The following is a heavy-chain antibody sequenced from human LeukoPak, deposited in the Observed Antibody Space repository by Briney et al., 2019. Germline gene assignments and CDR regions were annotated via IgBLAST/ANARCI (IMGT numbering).Heavy chain of an antibody. CDR1: GGSISSYY. D-gene: IGHD4-11*01. J-gene: IGHJ6*03. CDR2: IYYSGST. Sequence: SETLSLTCTVSGGSISSYYWSSIRQPPGKGLKWIGYIYYSGSTNYNPSLKSRVTISVDTSKNQFSLKLSSVTAADMAVYYCARAYSNYGYYYYMDVWGKGTTVTVSS. V-gene: IGHV4-59*01. CDR3: ARAYSNYGYYYYMDV.